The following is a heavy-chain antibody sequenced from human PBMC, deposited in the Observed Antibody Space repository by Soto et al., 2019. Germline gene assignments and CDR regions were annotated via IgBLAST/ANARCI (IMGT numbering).Heavy chain of an antibody. Sequence: LQISCQGSGYNFATHWIGWVRHKAGKGLEWMGIIFPGDAETRYSPSFQGHITISADKSISIAYLRWSSLKASDTGMYYCATPGGFGMDVWGQGTTVTVSS. CDR1: GYNFATHW. V-gene: IGHV5-51*01. J-gene: IGHJ6*02. CDR3: ATPGGFGMDV. D-gene: IGHD5-12*01. CDR2: IFPGDAET.